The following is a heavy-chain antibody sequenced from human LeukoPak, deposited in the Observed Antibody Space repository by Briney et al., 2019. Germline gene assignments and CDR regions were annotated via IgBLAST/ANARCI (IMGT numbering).Heavy chain of an antibody. D-gene: IGHD3-9*01. CDR3: ARDPKGLYYDILTGLYGY. Sequence: GGSLRLSCAASGFTFSSYSMNWVRQAPGKGLEWVSSISSSSSYIYYADSVKGRFTISRDNAKNSLYLQMNSLRAEDTAVYYCARDPKGLYYDILTGLYGYWGQGTLVTVSS. J-gene: IGHJ4*02. CDR2: ISSSSSYI. CDR1: GFTFSSYS. V-gene: IGHV3-21*01.